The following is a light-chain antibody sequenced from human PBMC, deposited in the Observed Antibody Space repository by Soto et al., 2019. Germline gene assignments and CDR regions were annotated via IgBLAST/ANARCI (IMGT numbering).Light chain of an antibody. CDR2: GAS. J-gene: IGKJ2*01. CDR1: QSVSSN. Sequence: EIVMTQSPATLSVSPGERATLSCRASQSVSSNLAWYQQKPGQAPRLLIYGASTRATGIPARFSGSGSGPEFTLTISSLQSEDFAVYYCQQHNNWPYTFGQGTKLDIK. CDR3: QQHNNWPYT. V-gene: IGKV3-15*01.